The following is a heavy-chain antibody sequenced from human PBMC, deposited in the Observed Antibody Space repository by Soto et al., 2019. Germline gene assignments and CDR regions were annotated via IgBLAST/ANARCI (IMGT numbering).Heavy chain of an antibody. Sequence: SETLSLTCGVSGYSISSGYYWGWIRQPPGKGLEWIASIFHSGSTYYNPSLKSRVTISVDTSKNQFSLKLSSVTAADTAVYYCARGPQQVGNYDYWGKGTLLTASS. CDR2: IFHSGST. D-gene: IGHD4-4*01. CDR1: GYSISSGYY. CDR3: ARGPQQVGNYDY. J-gene: IGHJ4*02. V-gene: IGHV4-38-2*01.